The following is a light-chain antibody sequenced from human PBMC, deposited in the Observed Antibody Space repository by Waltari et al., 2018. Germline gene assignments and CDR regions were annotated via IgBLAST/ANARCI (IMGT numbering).Light chain of an antibody. CDR1: SNDVGAYNY. J-gene: IGLJ3*02. CDR3: CSYTGTYTHWV. CDR2: DDS. V-gene: IGLV2-11*01. Sequence: QSALTQPRSVSGSPGQSVTISCTGTSNDVGAYNYVSWHQQHPGKAPKLMIYDDSKRTSGVPDRFSASKSGNSASLTISGLQAEDEADYYCCSYTGTYTHWVFGGGTKLTVL.